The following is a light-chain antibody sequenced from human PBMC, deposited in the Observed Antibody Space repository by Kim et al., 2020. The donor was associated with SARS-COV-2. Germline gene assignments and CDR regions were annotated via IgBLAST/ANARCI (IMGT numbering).Light chain of an antibody. V-gene: IGKV1-17*01. CDR3: LQHSTYPIT. CDR1: QDIRND. J-gene: IGKJ5*01. CDR2: GAS. Sequence: ASVGDSFTITCRARQDIRNDLGWYQQNPGRAPKRLIYGASSLQSGVPSRFSGSGSGTEFTLTLSSVQPEDFATYFCLQHSTYPITFGQGTRLEIK.